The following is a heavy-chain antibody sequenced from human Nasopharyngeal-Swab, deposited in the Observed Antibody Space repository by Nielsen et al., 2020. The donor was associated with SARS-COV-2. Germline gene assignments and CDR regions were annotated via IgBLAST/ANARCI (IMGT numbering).Heavy chain of an antibody. V-gene: IGHV3-9*01. CDR2: ISWNSGNI. Sequence: SLKISCAASGFTFDDHSMHWVRQAPGKGLEWVSGISWNSGNIVYADSVKGRFTISRDNSKNTLYLQMNRLRAEDTAVYYCAREGVAATPYCDYWGQGTLVTVSS. J-gene: IGHJ4*02. D-gene: IGHD2-15*01. CDR3: AREGVAATPYCDY. CDR1: GFTFDDHS.